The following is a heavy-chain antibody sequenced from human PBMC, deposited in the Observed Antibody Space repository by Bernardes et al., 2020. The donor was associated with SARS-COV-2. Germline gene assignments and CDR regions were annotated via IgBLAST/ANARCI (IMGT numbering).Heavy chain of an antibody. J-gene: IGHJ5*02. D-gene: IGHD3-3*01. CDR2: ISTSGTNI. V-gene: IGHV3-21*01. CDR1: GFTFNSYS. CDR3: ARDGWSGYYKVHWFDP. Sequence: GGSLRLSCAASGFTFNSYSMKWVRQAPGKGPEWVSSISTSGTNIYYSDSVRGRFTISRDNAKNSLYLQMNSLRAEDTAVYYCARDGWSGYYKVHWFDPWGQGTLVTVSS.